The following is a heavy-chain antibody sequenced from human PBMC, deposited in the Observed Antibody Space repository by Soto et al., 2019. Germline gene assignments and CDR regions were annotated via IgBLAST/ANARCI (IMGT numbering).Heavy chain of an antibody. CDR1: EFTFSNYE. CDR3: ARGLRNYYDRSGLHY. V-gene: IGHV3-48*03. J-gene: IGHJ4*02. D-gene: IGHD3-22*01. Sequence: EVQLVESGGGLVQPGGSLRLSCVASEFTFSNYEMNWVRQAPGKGLEWVSYISYTGSTIYYADSVRGRFTISRDNSKNSLYLQMNSLRAEDTAVYYCARGLRNYYDRSGLHYWGQGTLVTVSS. CDR2: ISYTGSTI.